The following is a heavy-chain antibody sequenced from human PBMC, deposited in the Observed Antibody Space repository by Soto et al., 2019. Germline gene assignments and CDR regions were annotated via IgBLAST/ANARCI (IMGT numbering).Heavy chain of an antibody. CDR1: GFTVSSNY. Sequence: HPGGSLRLSCAASGFTVSSNYMSWVRQAPGKGLEWVSGITTTGRNTYYAESVKGRFTISRDNSKNVVYLQMNSLRAEDTAVYYCARGAAAAGTDWYDAWGQGTLVTVYS. CDR3: ARGAAAAGTDWYDA. CDR2: TTTGRNT. V-gene: IGHV3-53*01. J-gene: IGHJ5*02. D-gene: IGHD6-13*01.